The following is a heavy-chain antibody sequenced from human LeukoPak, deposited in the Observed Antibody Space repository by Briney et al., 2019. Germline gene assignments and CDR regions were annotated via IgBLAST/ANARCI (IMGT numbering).Heavy chain of an antibody. D-gene: IGHD1-26*01. CDR1: GGSISSSSYY. V-gene: IGHV4-39*01. J-gene: IGHJ4*02. CDR3: AIFRNSGSYGNYFDY. CDR2: IYYSGST. Sequence: SETLSLTCTVSGGSISSSSYYWGWIRQPPGKGLESIGSIYYSGSTYYNPSLKSRVTISVDTSKNQFSLKLSSVTTADTAVYYRAIFRNSGSYGNYFDYWGQGTLVTVSS.